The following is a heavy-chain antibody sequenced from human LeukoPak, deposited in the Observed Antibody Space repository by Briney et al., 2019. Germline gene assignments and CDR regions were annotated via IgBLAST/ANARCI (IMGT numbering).Heavy chain of an antibody. J-gene: IGHJ4*02. V-gene: IGHV4-34*01. D-gene: IGHD5-18*01. CDR1: GGSFSGYY. CDR2: INHSGST. Sequence: PSETLSLTCAVYGGSFSGYYWSWIRQPPGKGLEWIGEINHSGSTNYNPSLKSRVTISVDTSKNQFSLKLSSVTAADTAVYYCASAGGCSYGSIRFDYWGQGTLVTVSS. CDR3: ASAGGCSYGSIRFDY.